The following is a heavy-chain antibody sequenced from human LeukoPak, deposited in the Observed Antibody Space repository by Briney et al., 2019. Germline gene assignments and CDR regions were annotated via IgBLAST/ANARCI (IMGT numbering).Heavy chain of an antibody. J-gene: IGHJ4*02. V-gene: IGHV3-30-3*01. CDR2: ISYDGSNK. D-gene: IGHD2-21*01. Sequence: PGGSLRLSCAASGFTFSSYAMHWVRQAPGKGLEWVAVISYDGSNKYYADSVKGRFTISRDNSKNTLYLQMNSLKPEDTAVYYCAKVELAYCGGDCYTAPDYWGQGTLVTVSS. CDR1: GFTFSSYA. CDR3: AKVELAYCGGDCYTAPDY.